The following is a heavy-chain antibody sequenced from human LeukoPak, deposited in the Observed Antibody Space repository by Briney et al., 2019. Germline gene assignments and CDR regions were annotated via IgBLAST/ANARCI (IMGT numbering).Heavy chain of an antibody. CDR3: ARDRGYSNFDY. V-gene: IGHV3-21*01. CDR1: GFTFSSYS. CDR2: ISSSSSYI. J-gene: IGHJ4*02. D-gene: IGHD4-11*01. Sequence: KTGGSLRLSCAASGFTFSSYSMNWVRQVPGKGLEWVSSISSSSSYIYYADSVKGRFTISRDNAKTSLYLQMNSLRAEDTAVYYCARDRGYSNFDYWGRGTLVTVSS.